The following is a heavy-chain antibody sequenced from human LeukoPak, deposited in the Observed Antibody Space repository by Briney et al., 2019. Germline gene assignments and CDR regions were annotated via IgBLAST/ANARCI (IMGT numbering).Heavy chain of an antibody. CDR1: GFSFSAYW. V-gene: IGHV3-74*01. CDR3: VRDRFYGMDV. CDR2: INHDGSTT. Sequence: PGGSLRLSCAASGFSFSAYWMHWVRQAPGKGLVWVSRINHDGSTTNYVDSVKGRFTISRDNAKNTLYLQMNSLRAEDTAVFYCVRDRFYGMDVWGQGTTVTVSS. J-gene: IGHJ6*02.